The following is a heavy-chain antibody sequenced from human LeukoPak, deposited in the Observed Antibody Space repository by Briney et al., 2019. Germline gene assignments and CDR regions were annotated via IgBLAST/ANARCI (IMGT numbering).Heavy chain of an antibody. Sequence: SETLSLTCTVSGGSISSGGYYWSWLRQHPGKGLEWIGYIYYSGSTYYNPSLKSRVTISVDTSKNQFSLKLSSVTAADTAVYYCAREFAAVGYYFDYWGQGTLVTVSS. CDR2: IYYSGST. J-gene: IGHJ4*02. CDR3: AREFAAVGYYFDY. CDR1: GGSISSGGYY. V-gene: IGHV4-31*03.